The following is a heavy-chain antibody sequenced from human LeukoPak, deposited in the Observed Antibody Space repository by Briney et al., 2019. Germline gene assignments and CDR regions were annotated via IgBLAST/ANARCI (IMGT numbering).Heavy chain of an antibody. J-gene: IGHJ5*02. CDR2: ISSSSRYI. CDR1: GFTFSSYS. CDR3: ARETSLFLWFGEEHNWFDP. V-gene: IGHV3-21*01. Sequence: GGSLRLSCAASGFTFSSYSMNWVRQAPGKGLEWVSSISSSSRYIYYADSVKGRFTISRDNAKNSLYLQMNSLRAEDNAVYYCARETSLFLWFGEEHNWFDPWGQGTLVTVSS. D-gene: IGHD3-10*01.